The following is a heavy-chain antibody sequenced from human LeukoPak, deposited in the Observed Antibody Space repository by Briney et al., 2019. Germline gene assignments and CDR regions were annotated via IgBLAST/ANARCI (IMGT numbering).Heavy chain of an antibody. J-gene: IGHJ4*02. CDR1: GFTFSTYT. CDR3: ARDFSGYDYNFDY. CDR2: ISSSSSYM. V-gene: IGHV3-21*01. Sequence: GGSLRLSCAASGFTFSTYTMSWVRQAPGKGLEWVSFISSSSSYMYYADSVKGRFTISRDNTKKSLYLQMNSLRAEDTAVYYCARDFSGYDYNFDYWGQGTLVTVSS. D-gene: IGHD5-12*01.